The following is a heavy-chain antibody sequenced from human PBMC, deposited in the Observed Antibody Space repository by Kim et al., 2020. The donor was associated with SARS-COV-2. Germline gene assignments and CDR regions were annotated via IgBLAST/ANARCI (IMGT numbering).Heavy chain of an antibody. J-gene: IGHJ4*02. D-gene: IGHD6-13*01. CDR3: ARSPGSSSWYRTGDYFDY. Sequence: PSETLSLTCTVSGGSISSYYWSWIRQPPGKGLEWIGYIYYSGSTNYNPSLKSRVTISVDTSKNQFSLKLSSVTAADTAVYYCARSPGSSSWYRTGDYFDYWGQGTLVTVSS. CDR2: IYYSGST. V-gene: IGHV4-59*08. CDR1: GGSISSYY.